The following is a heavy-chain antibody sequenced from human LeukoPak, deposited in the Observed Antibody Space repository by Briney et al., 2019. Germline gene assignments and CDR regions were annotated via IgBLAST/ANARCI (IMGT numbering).Heavy chain of an antibody. Sequence: RGSLRLSCVASGFTFNSYWMHWVRQVPGKGPMWVSRIHSDGSSTSYADSVRGRFTISRDNAKNTLYLQMDSLRDEDTAVYYCARVRFGDYEPEGYFDLWGRGTLVIVSS. CDR2: IHSDGSST. CDR1: GFTFNSYW. V-gene: IGHV3-74*01. D-gene: IGHD4-17*01. CDR3: ARVRFGDYEPEGYFDL. J-gene: IGHJ2*01.